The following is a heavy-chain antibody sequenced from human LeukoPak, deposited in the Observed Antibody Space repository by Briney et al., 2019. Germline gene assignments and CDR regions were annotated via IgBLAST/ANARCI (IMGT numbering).Heavy chain of an antibody. CDR1: GFTFYNNA. CDR3: AKDLYGVIALNDAFDF. V-gene: IGHV3-23*01. J-gene: IGHJ3*01. D-gene: IGHD3-16*02. CDR2: ISGSRNKT. Sequence: GGSLRLSCAASGFTFYNNAMSWVRQAPGKGLEWVSAISGSRNKTYYADSVKGRFTISRDNSKNTVYLQMNSLRAEDTAVYYCAKDLYGVIALNDAFDFWGQGTLVTVSS.